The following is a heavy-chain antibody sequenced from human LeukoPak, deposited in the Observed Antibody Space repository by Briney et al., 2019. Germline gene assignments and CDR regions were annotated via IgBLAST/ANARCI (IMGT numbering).Heavy chain of an antibody. V-gene: IGHV4-59*01. J-gene: IGHJ4*02. CDR1: GFTFSSYA. Sequence: PGGSLRLSCAASGFTFSSYAMSWIRQPPGKGLEWIGYIYYSGSTNYNPSLKSRVTISVDTSKNQFSLKLSSVTAADTAVYYCARVGYDFWSGYDYWGQGTLVTVSS. CDR3: ARVGYDFWSGYDY. D-gene: IGHD3-3*01. CDR2: IYYSGST.